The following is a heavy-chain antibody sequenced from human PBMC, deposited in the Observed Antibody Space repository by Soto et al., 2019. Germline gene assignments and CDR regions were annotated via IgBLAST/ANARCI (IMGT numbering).Heavy chain of an antibody. CDR1: GYTFRHYG. CDR2: ISPYNGNT. Sequence: QVQLVQSASEVQKPGASVRVSCKASGYTFRHYGIAWVRQAPGQGLEWMGWISPYNGNTHYSERFQGRFTMANYTSTSTADMELRSLRSDDTAVYYCARGGQECSDTGCAYVYAGLDVWGQGTTITVS. J-gene: IGHJ6*02. CDR3: ARGGQECSDTGCAYVYAGLDV. D-gene: IGHD2-2*01. V-gene: IGHV1-18*01.